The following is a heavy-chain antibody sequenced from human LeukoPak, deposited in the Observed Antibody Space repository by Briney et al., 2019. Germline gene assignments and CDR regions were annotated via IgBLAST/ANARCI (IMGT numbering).Heavy chain of an antibody. D-gene: IGHD3-10*01. Sequence: GGSLRLSCGASGFTFSSYEMDWVRQAPGKGLEWVSYISHTGSTIYYAESVKGRFTISRDNAKNSLYLQMNSLRAEDTAVYYCVRDKRFGDVRIRAFDIWGQGTMVTVSS. CDR2: ISHTGSTI. V-gene: IGHV3-48*03. CDR1: GFTFSSYE. CDR3: VRDKRFGDVRIRAFDI. J-gene: IGHJ3*02.